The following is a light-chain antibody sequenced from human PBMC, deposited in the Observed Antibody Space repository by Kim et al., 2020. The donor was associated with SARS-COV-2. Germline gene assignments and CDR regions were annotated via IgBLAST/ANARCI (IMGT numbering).Light chain of an antibody. CDR2: AAS. V-gene: IGKV1-39*01. Sequence: DIQMTQSPSSLSASVGDRVTITCRASQTISSYLNWYQQKPGKAPKLLIYAASNLQSGVPSRFSGSESGTDFTLTISSLQPEDFATYYCQQSYSIPLTFGGGTKVDIK. CDR1: QTISSY. J-gene: IGKJ4*01. CDR3: QQSYSIPLT.